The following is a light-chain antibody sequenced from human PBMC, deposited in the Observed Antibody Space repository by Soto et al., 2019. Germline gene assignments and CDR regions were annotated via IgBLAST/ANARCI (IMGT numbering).Light chain of an antibody. CDR3: QHRAAWPIT. J-gene: IGKJ4*01. CDR2: EAS. Sequence: PGVRATLSCRASQGLRRHLVWYKQKPGQAPRLVIYEASNRATGIPARFSGSGSGTDFTLTISSLEPEDFAVYYCQHRAAWPITFGGGTKVEIK. CDR1: QGLRRH. V-gene: IGKV3-11*01.